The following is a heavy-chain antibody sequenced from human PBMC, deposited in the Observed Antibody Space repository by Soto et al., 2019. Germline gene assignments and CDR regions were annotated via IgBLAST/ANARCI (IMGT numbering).Heavy chain of an antibody. D-gene: IGHD6-13*01. CDR2: IYYSGST. CDR1: GGPISSYY. J-gene: IGHJ4*02. V-gene: IGHV4-59*01. CDR3: ARDGRYSSSWPDY. Sequence: SETLSLTCTVSGGPISSYYWSWIRQPPGKGLEWIGYIYYSGSTYYKPSLKSRVTISVDRSKNQFSLKLSSVTAADTAVYYCARDGRYSSSWPDYWGQGTLVTVSS.